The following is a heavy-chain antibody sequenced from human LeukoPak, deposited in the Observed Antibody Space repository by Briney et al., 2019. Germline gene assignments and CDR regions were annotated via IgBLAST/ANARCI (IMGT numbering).Heavy chain of an antibody. V-gene: IGHV4-59*01. CDR2: IYYSGST. Sequence: KPSETLSLTCTVSGVSISSYYWSWIRQPPGKGLEWIGYIYYSGSTNYNPSLKSRVTISVDTSKNQFSLKLSSVTAADTAVYYCAREPSDYGDYPPYYYGMDVWGQGTTVTVSS. CDR3: AREPSDYGDYPPYYYGMDV. D-gene: IGHD4-17*01. CDR1: GVSISSYY. J-gene: IGHJ6*02.